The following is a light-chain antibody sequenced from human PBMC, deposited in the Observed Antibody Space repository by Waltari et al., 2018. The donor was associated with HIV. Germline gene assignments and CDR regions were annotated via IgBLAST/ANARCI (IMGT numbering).Light chain of an antibody. CDR2: VYTNGSH. CDR3: QTWDIGIVV. V-gene: IGLV4-69*02. Sequence: VLTQSPSASASLGASVRLTCSLSDRHNTYAIACHQLHPEMGPRFLMSVYTNGSHNKGDGISDRFSGSSFGAERYLAISNLQSEDEADYFCQTWDIGIVVFGGGTRLSVL. J-gene: IGLJ2*01. CDR1: DRHNTYA.